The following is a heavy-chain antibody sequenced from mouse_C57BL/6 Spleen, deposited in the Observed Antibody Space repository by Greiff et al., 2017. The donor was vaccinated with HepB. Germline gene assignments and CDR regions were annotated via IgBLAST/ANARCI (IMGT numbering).Heavy chain of an antibody. CDR3: ALDGSSCAWLAY. CDR1: GYTFTSYW. D-gene: IGHD1-1*01. V-gene: IGHV1-55*01. J-gene: IGHJ3*01. CDR2: IYPGSGST. Sequence: QVQLQQSGAELVKPGASVKMSCKASGYTFTSYWITWVKQRPGQGLEWIGDIYPGSGSTNYNEKFKSKATLTVDTSSSTAYMQLISLPSEDSAVYYCALDGSSCAWLAYWGQGTLVTVAA.